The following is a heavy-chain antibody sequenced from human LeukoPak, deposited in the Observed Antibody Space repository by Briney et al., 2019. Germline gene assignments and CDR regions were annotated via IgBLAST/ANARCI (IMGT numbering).Heavy chain of an antibody. J-gene: IGHJ4*02. CDR2: INHNGNVN. CDR3: VRSSGWPGY. D-gene: IGHD6-19*01. CDR1: GFTFSSYW. Sequence: GVSLRLSCAASGFTFSSYWMNWARQAPGKGLEWVASINHNGNVNYYVDSVKGRFTISRDNAKNTLYLQMNSLRVEDTAVYYCVRSSGWPGYWGQGTMVTVSS. V-gene: IGHV3-7*01.